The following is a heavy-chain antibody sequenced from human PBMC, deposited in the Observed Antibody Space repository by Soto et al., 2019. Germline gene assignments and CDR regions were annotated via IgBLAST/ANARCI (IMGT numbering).Heavy chain of an antibody. Sequence: QVQLVGSGGGVVQPGRSLRLSCAASGFTFSTNGMHWVRQAPGKGLEWVAVISYDGSNKYYADSVKGRLTISRDNSKNTLYLQMNSLRAEDTAVYYCAKDRVESGLGEVDYWGQGTLVTVSS. D-gene: IGHD3-16*01. CDR3: AKDRVESGLGEVDY. CDR2: ISYDGSNK. V-gene: IGHV3-30*18. J-gene: IGHJ4*02. CDR1: GFTFSTNG.